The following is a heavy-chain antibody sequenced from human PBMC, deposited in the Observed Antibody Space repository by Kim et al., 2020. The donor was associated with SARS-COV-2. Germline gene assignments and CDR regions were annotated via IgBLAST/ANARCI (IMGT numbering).Heavy chain of an antibody. CDR1: GFTFSNYA. CDR2: ISDSGVRT. V-gene: IGHV3-23*01. Sequence: GRSLRLSCAASGFTFSNYAMSWARQAPGKGLEWVSTISDSGVRTHYADSVKGRFIISRDNSKSTLFLQMNSLRAEDTAVYYCEASDYWGQGSLVTVSS. J-gene: IGHJ4*02. CDR3: EASDY.